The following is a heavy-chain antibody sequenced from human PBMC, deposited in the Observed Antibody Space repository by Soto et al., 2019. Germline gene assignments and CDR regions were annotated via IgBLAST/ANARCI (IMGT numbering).Heavy chain of an antibody. CDR2: ISAYNGNT. V-gene: IGHV1-18*01. J-gene: IGHJ6*02. CDR3: ARDRFDGSAGLLWFGESSEDYYYYYGMDV. D-gene: IGHD3-10*01. CDR1: GYTFTSYG. Sequence: ASVKVSCKASGYTFTSYGISWVRQAPGQGLEWMGWISAYNGNTNYAQKLQGRVTMTTDTSTSTAYMELRSLRSDDTVVYYCARDRFDGSAGLLWFGESSEDYYYYYGMDVWGQGTTVTVSS.